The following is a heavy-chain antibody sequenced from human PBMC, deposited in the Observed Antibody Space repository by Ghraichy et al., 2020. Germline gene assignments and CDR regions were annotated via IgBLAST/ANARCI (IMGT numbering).Heavy chain of an antibody. CDR2: ISSSGSTI. CDR3: ARDPTITIFGVVIGDYYYYMDV. CDR1: GFTFSDYY. V-gene: IGHV3-11*04. Sequence: GGSLRLSCAASGFTFSDYYMSWIRQAPGKGLEWVSYISSSGSTIYYADSVKGRFTISRDNAKNSLYLQMNSLRAEDTAVYYCARDPTITIFGVVIGDYYYYMDVWGKGTTVTVSS. D-gene: IGHD3-3*01. J-gene: IGHJ6*03.